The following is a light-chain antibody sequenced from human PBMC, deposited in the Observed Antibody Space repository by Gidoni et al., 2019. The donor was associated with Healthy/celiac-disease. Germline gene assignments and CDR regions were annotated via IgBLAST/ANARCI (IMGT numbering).Light chain of an antibody. CDR1: SSDVGGYNY. J-gene: IGLJ3*02. CDR3: SSYTSSSTLV. CDR2: EVS. V-gene: IGLV2-14*01. Sequence: QSPLTHPAPVSGSPGHPITISCTGTSSDVGGYNYVSWYQQHPGKAPKLMIYEVSNRPSGVSNRFSGSKSGNTASLTISGLQAEDEADYYCSSYTSSSTLVFGGGTKLTVL.